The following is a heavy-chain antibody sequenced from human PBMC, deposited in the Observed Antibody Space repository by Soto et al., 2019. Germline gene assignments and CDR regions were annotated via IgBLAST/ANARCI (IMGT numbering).Heavy chain of an antibody. CDR1: GFTFSSSE. J-gene: IGHJ3*01. CDR2: IHPAGQPI. V-gene: IGHV3-48*03. D-gene: IGHD2-2*01. CDR3: ARRGSS. Sequence: EVQLVESGGGLVQPGGSLRLSCVASGFTFSSSEMYWVRQAPGKGLEWVSYIHPAGQPIFYADSVKGRFTISRDNAKNSLYLQVNSLRAEDTAVYYCARRGSSWGQVTMVTGSS.